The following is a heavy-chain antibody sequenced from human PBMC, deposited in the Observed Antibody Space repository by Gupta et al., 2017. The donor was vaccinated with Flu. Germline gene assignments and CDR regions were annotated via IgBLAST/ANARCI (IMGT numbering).Heavy chain of an antibody. CDR1: GGSLSDYY. CDR2: IYYTGST. D-gene: IGHD2-2*01. CDR3: ARERPHCSSSTCYAFDI. Sequence: QVQLQESGPGLVKPSETLSLTCTVSGGSLSDYYWTWIRQPPGKGLEWIGYIYYTGSTNYNPSLKSRVTISVDTSKNQFSLNLSSVSAADTAVYYCARERPHCSSSTCYAFDIWGQGTMVTVSS. J-gene: IGHJ3*02. V-gene: IGHV4-59*01.